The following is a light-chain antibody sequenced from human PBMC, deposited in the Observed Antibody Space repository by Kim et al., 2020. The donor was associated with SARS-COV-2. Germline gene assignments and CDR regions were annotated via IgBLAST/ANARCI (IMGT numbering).Light chain of an antibody. V-gene: IGKV3-20*01. CDR2: GAT. CDR3: HQYRASPWT. Sequence: DIVLTQSPGTLSLSPGERATLSCRASQNVSNNYLAWFQQKPGQPPSLLIHGATSRASGIPDRFSGSGSGTDFTLTISGLEPEDSAVYWCHQYRASPWTFGQGTKVDIK. J-gene: IGKJ1*01. CDR1: QNVSNNY.